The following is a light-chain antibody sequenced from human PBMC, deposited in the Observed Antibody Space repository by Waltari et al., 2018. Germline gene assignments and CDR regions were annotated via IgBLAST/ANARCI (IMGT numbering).Light chain of an antibody. Sequence: SALTQPASVSGSLGPSLTFSCTGTSSDVGGYNYVPWYQQHPGKAPKLMIHDVSNRPSGVSIRFSGSKSGNTASLTISGLQADDEADYYCISYSSATPGNVVIGGGTKLTVL. CDR3: ISYSSATPGNVV. CDR2: DVS. V-gene: IGLV2-14*01. CDR1: SSDVGGYNY. J-gene: IGLJ2*01.